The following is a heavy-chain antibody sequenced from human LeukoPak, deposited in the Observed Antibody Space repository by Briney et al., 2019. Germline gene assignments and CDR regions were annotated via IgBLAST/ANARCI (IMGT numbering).Heavy chain of an antibody. CDR3: ATSTYCSGGSCYSRTFQY. J-gene: IGHJ4*02. Sequence: PGGSLRLSCAASGFTFSSYWMHWVRQAPGKGLVWVSRIISDGSSTNYADSVKGRFTISRDNAKNTLYLQMNSLRAEDTAVYYCATSTYCSGGSCYSRTFQYWGQGTLVTVSS. V-gene: IGHV3-74*01. CDR1: GFTFSSYW. D-gene: IGHD2-15*01. CDR2: IISDGSST.